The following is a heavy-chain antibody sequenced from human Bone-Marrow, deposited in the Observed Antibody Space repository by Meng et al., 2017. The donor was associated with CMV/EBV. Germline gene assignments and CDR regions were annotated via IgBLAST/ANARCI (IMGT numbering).Heavy chain of an antibody. CDR2: ISYSGRT. D-gene: IGHD3-10*01. CDR1: GASITSGSFY. V-gene: IGHV4-39*01. J-gene: IGHJ6*01. CDR3: SGYGMDV. Sequence: GSLRLSCTVSGASITSGSFYWGWIRQSPGKGLEWIGSISYSGRTYNNPSLRSRVTMSVDASKNQFSLKLRSVTAADTAVYYCSGYGMDVWGQGTTVTVSS.